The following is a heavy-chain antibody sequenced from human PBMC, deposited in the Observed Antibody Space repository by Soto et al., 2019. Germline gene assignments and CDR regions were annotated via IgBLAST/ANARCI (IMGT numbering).Heavy chain of an antibody. CDR3: AKDPTAAMVRDPNWFDP. D-gene: IGHD3-10*01. V-gene: IGHV3-30*18. CDR2: ISYDGSNK. Sequence: GGSLRLSCAASGFTFSSYGMHWVRQAPGKGLEWVAVISYDGSNKYYADSVKGRFTISRDNSKNTLYLQMNSLRAEDTAVYYCAKDPTAAMVRDPNWFDPWGQGTLVTVSS. CDR1: GFTFSSYG. J-gene: IGHJ5*02.